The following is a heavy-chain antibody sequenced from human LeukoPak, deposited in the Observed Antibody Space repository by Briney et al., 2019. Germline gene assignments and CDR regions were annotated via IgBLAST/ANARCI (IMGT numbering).Heavy chain of an antibody. Sequence: PGGSLRLSCAASGFTFSSYGMSWVRQAPGKGLEWVSAISGSGGSTYYADSVKGRFTISRDNSKNTLYLQMNSLRAEDTAVYYCARKKGAPRNPFGYYYYMDVWGKGTTVTVSS. CDR1: GFTFSSYG. CDR3: ARKKGAPRNPFGYYYYMDV. J-gene: IGHJ6*03. CDR2: ISGSGGST. V-gene: IGHV3-23*01. D-gene: IGHD3-3*01.